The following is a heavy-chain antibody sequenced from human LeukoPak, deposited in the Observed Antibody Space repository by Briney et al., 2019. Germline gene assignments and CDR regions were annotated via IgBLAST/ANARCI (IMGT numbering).Heavy chain of an antibody. V-gene: IGHV1-8*03. CDR2: MNPNSANT. D-gene: IGHD6-6*01. CDR3: ARGRERGSSSSFTDY. CDR1: GGTFSSYA. J-gene: IGHJ4*02. Sequence: GASVKVSCKASGGTFSSYAINWVRQAPGQGLEWMGWMNPNSANTGYAQKFQGRVTITRNTSISTTYMELSSLRFEDTAVYYCARGRERGSSSSFTDYWGQGTLVIVSS.